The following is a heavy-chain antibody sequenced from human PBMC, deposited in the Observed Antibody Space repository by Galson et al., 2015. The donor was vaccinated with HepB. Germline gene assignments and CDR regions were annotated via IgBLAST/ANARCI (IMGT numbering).Heavy chain of an antibody. CDR1: GGSISSSSYY. CDR3: ARHVGGLSDFWSGYPTMAVDY. V-gene: IGHV4-39*01. J-gene: IGHJ4*02. CDR2: IYYSGST. Sequence: ETLSLTCTVSGGSISSSSYYWGWIRQPPGKGLEWIGSIYYSGSTYYNPSLKSRVTISVDTSKNQFSLKLSSVAAADTAVYYCARHVGGLSDFWSGYPTMAVDYWGQGTLVTVSS. D-gene: IGHD3-3*01.